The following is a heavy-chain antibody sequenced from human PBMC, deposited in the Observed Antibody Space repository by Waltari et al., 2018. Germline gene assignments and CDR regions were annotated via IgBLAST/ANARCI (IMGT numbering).Heavy chain of an antibody. CDR2: IYHSGST. CDR3: ARVASGLRVTTVTHYGMDV. Sequence: QVQLQESGPGLVKPSETLSLTCAVSGYSISSGYYWGWIRQPPGKGLEWIGSIYHSGSTYYNPSLKSRVTISVDTSKNQFSLKLSSVTAADTAVYYCARVASGLRVTTVTHYGMDVWGQGTTVTVSS. D-gene: IGHD4-4*01. CDR1: GYSISSGYY. J-gene: IGHJ6*02. V-gene: IGHV4-38-2*01.